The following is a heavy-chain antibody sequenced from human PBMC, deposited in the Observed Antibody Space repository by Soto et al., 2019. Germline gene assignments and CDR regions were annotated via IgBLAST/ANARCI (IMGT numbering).Heavy chain of an antibody. Sequence: QVQLVQSGAEVKKPGASVKVSCKVSGYTFTGYASNGVRRATGQGLEWMGWMNPNSGNTGYAQKFQGRVTMTRNTSISTAYMELSSLRSEDTAVYYCARTLYGDNVDYWGQGTLVTVSS. V-gene: IGHV1-8*01. CDR2: MNPNSGNT. J-gene: IGHJ4*02. CDR3: ARTLYGDNVDY. CDR1: GYTFTGYA. D-gene: IGHD4-17*01.